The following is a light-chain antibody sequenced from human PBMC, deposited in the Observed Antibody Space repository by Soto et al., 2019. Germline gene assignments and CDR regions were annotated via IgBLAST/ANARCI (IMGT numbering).Light chain of an antibody. CDR3: QQYGSSPPIT. CDR2: DAS. CDR1: QSVSSSY. J-gene: IGKJ5*01. V-gene: IGKV3D-20*01. Sequence: EIVLTQSPATLSLSPGERATLSCGASQSVSSSYLAWYQQKPGLAPRLLIYDASSRATGIPDRFSVSGSGTDFNLPISRLEPEDFAVYYCQQYGSSPPITFGQGTRLEIK.